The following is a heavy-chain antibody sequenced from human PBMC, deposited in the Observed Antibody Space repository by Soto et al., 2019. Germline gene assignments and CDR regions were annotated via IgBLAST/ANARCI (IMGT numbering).Heavy chain of an antibody. CDR2: ISYDTTKE. Sequence: GRSLRLFCAVSGFAFSYYAMHWVRQATGQGLEWVSTISYDTTKEYYADSVEGRFTISRDNSKNTLFLQMNSLRADDTAIYYCAKVAVPYYYDSRFYYWFDDWGQGTLVTVSS. V-gene: IGHV3-30-3*01. CDR1: GFAFSYYA. D-gene: IGHD3-22*01. J-gene: IGHJ4*02. CDR3: AKVAVPYYYDSRFYYWFDD.